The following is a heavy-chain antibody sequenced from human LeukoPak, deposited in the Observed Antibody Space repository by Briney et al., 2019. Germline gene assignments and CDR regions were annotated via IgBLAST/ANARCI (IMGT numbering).Heavy chain of an antibody. D-gene: IGHD4/OR15-4a*01. J-gene: IGHJ4*02. CDR2: INSDGSST. V-gene: IGHV3-74*01. CDR1: GFTFSSYW. CDR3: ARDRSDRRRTPNIDY. Sequence: GGSLRLSCAASGFTFSSYWMHWVRHAPGKGLVWVSRINSDGSSTSYADSVKGRFTISRDNAKNTLYLQMNSLRAEDTAVYYCARDRSDRRRTPNIDYWCQGTLVTVSS.